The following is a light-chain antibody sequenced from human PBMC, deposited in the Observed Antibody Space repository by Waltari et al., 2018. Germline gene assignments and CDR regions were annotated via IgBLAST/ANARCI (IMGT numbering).Light chain of an antibody. CDR1: QSVSSSY. V-gene: IGKV3-20*01. CDR2: GAS. J-gene: IGKJ1*01. Sequence: EIGLKQAPSHLVLASGERATLPRRASQSVSSSYLAWYQQKPGQAPRLLIYGASSRATGIPDRFSGSGSGTDFTLTISRLEPEDFAVYYCQQYGSSPPRWTFGQGTKVEIK. CDR3: QQYGSSPPRWT.